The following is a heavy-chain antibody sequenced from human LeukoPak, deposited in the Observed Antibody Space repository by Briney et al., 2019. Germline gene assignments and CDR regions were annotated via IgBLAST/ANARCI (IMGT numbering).Heavy chain of an antibody. V-gene: IGHV4-34*01. CDR1: GGSFSGHY. D-gene: IGHD3-22*01. CDR2: INHSGST. CDR3: ARGRYYYDRSLFGY. J-gene: IGHJ4*02. Sequence: PSETLSLTCAVYGGSFSGHYWSWIRQPPGKGLEWIGEINHSGSTNYNPSLKSRVTISVDTSKNQFSLKLSSVTAADTAVYYCARGRYYYDRSLFGYWGQGTLVTVSS.